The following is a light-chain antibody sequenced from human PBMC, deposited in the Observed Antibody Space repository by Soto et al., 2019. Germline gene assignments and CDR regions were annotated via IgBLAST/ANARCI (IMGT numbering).Light chain of an antibody. CDR2: AAS. V-gene: IGKV1-39*01. Sequence: DIQMTQSPSSLSASVGDRVTITCRASQSISSYLNWYQQKPGKAPKLLIYAASSLQSGVPSRFSGSGSGTEFTLTITSLQPDDLATYYCQQYNSDPTFGQGTKVDIK. CDR3: QQYNSDPT. CDR1: QSISSY. J-gene: IGKJ1*01.